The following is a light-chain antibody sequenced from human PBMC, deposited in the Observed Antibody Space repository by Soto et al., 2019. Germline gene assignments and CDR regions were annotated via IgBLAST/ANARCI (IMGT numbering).Light chain of an antibody. CDR3: QQYNNWPRT. Sequence: ERVMTQAPATLSVSPGERATLSCRASQSVSSNLAWYQQKPGQAPRLLIYGAFIRATGIPARFSGSGSGTEFTLTISSLQSEDFAVYYCQQYNNWPRTFGQGTKVDIK. V-gene: IGKV3-15*01. CDR1: QSVSSN. J-gene: IGKJ1*01. CDR2: GAF.